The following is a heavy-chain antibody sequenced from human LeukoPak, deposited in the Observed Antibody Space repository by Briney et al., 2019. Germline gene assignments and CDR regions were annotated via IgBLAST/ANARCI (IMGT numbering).Heavy chain of an antibody. Sequence: GGSLRLSCAASGFTFDDYAMHWVRQAPGKGLEWVSGISWNSGSIGYADSVKGRFTISRDNAKNSLYLQMSSLRAEDTALYYCAKDEGIAAAGREFDYWGQGTLVTVSS. CDR3: AKDEGIAAAGREFDY. V-gene: IGHV3-9*01. D-gene: IGHD6-13*01. J-gene: IGHJ4*02. CDR2: ISWNSGSI. CDR1: GFTFDDYA.